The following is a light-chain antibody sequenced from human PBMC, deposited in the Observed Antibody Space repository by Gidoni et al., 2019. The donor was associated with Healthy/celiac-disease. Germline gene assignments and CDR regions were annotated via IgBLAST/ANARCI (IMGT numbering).Light chain of an antibody. CDR2: QDS. CDR1: KLGDKY. J-gene: IGLJ2*01. V-gene: IGLV3-1*01. Sequence: SYELTQPPSVSVSPGQTASITCSGDKLGDKYACWYQHKPGQSPVLVIYQDSKRPSGIPERFSGSNSGNTATLTISGIQAMDEADYYCQAWDSSTGVFGGGTKLTVL. CDR3: QAWDSSTGV.